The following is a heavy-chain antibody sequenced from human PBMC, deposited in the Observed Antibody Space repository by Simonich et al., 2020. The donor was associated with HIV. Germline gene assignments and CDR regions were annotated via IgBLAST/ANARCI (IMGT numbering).Heavy chain of an antibody. D-gene: IGHD3-22*01. CDR3: AKVSTNYYDSSAYCFDY. V-gene: IGHV3-23*01. Sequence: EVQLLESGGGLVQPGGSLRLSCEASGFTFSSYAMSWVRQAPGKGLEWVSAISGSSATTSYADSVKGRFTISRDNSKNTLYLQMKSLRAEDTAVYYCAKVSTNYYDSSAYCFDYWGQGTLVTVSS. CDR2: ISGSSATT. CDR1: GFTFSSYA. J-gene: IGHJ4*02.